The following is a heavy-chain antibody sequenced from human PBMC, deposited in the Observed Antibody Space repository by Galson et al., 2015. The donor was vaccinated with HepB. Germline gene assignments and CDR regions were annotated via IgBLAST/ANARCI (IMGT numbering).Heavy chain of an antibody. CDR3: ARGALVAVVYATQNNWFDP. CDR2: ISAYNRKT. Sequence: SVKVSCKASGYTFSSYSITWVRPAPGQGLEWMGWISAYNRKTNYAQQLQGRVTMTTDTSTSTAYMELRSLRSDDTAVYYCARGALVAVVYATQNNWFDPWGQGTLVTVSS. V-gene: IGHV1-18*01. J-gene: IGHJ5*02. D-gene: IGHD2-15*01. CDR1: GYTFSSYS.